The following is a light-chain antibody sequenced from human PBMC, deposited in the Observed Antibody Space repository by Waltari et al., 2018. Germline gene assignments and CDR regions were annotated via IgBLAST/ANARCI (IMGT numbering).Light chain of an antibody. CDR2: RNN. J-gene: IGLJ2*01. Sequence: QSVLTQPPSASGTPGQRVTISCSGSSSNIGTNYVNWYQQFPGPAPKLLIYRNNQRPSWAPDRFSGSKSGTSASLAISGLRSEDEAEYYCAAWDASHVVFGGGTKLTVL. CDR1: SSNIGTNY. CDR3: AAWDASHVV. V-gene: IGLV1-47*01.